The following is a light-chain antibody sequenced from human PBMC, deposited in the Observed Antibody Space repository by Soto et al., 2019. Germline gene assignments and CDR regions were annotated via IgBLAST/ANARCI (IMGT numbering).Light chain of an antibody. CDR2: STN. Sequence: QTVVTQEPSFSASPGGTVTLTCGLSSGSVSTSYYPSWYQQTPGQAPRTLIYSTNTRSSGVPDRFSGSILGNKAALTITGAQADDESDYYCVLYMGSGISVFGGGTQLTVL. CDR3: VLYMGSGISV. CDR1: SGSVSTSYY. J-gene: IGLJ3*02. V-gene: IGLV8-61*01.